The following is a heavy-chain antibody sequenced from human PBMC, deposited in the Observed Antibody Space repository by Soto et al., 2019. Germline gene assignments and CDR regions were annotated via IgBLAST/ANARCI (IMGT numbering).Heavy chain of an antibody. J-gene: IGHJ6*02. Sequence: VGSLRLSCAASGFTFSSYGMHWVRQAPGKGLEWVAVISYDGSNKYYADSVKGRFTISRDNSKNTLYLQMNSLRAEDTAVYYCAKAHSSGWSGVDYYYGMDVWGQGTTVTVSS. CDR3: AKAHSSGWSGVDYYYGMDV. CDR1: GFTFSSYG. D-gene: IGHD6-19*01. V-gene: IGHV3-30*18. CDR2: ISYDGSNK.